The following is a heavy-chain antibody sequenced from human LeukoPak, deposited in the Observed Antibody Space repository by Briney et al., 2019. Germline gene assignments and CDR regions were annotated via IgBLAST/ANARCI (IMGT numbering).Heavy chain of an antibody. CDR1: AGTFSSYA. Sequence: SVKVSCKASAGTFSSYAISWVRQAPGQGLEWMGGIIPIFGTANYAQKFQGRVTITADESTSTAYMELSSLRSEDTAVYYCARTTVNNPYMDVWGKGTTVTVSS. CDR2: IIPIFGTA. V-gene: IGHV1-69*01. D-gene: IGHD4-17*01. CDR3: ARTTVNNPYMDV. J-gene: IGHJ6*03.